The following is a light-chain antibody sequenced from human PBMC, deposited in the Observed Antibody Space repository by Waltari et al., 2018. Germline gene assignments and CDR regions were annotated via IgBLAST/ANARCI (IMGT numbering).Light chain of an antibody. CDR2: DAS. J-gene: IGKJ5*01. CDR1: QSVSSY. CDR3: QQRSN. V-gene: IGKV3-11*01. Sequence: EIVLTQSTATLSLSPGERATLSCRASQSVSSYLAWYQQKPGQAPRLLIYDASNMATGIPARFSGSGSGTDFTLTISSLEPEDFAVYYCQQRSNFGQGTRLEIK.